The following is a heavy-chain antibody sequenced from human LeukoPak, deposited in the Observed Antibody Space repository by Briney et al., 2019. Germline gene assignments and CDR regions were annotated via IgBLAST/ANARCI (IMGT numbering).Heavy chain of an antibody. Sequence: GGSLRLSCAASGFTFSSYGMHWVRQAPGKGLEWVAFIRYDGSNKYYADSVKGRFTISRDNSKNTLYLQMNSLRAEDTAVYYCAKDPPRLEIAAAGNADWFDPWGQGTLVAVSS. CDR2: IRYDGSNK. CDR3: AKDPPRLEIAAAGNADWFDP. J-gene: IGHJ5*02. D-gene: IGHD6-13*01. CDR1: GFTFSSYG. V-gene: IGHV3-30*02.